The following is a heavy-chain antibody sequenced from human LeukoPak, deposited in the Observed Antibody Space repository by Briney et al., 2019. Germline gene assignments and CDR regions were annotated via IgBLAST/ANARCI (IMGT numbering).Heavy chain of an antibody. V-gene: IGHV4-38-2*02. D-gene: IGHD5-18*01. CDR2: MYHSGST. J-gene: IGHJ4*02. Sequence: SETLSLTCSVSGYSISSGYYWGWIRQPPGKGLEWIGSMYHSGSTYYKPSLKSRVTISIDTSKYQFSLKLRSVTAADTAVYYRARAISGYSYGLTYYFDYWGQGTLVTVSS. CDR1: GYSISSGYY. CDR3: ARAISGYSYGLTYYFDY.